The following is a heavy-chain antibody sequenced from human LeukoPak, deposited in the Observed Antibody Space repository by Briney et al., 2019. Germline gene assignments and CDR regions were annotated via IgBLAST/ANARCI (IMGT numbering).Heavy chain of an antibody. CDR2: ISYDGSNK. CDR1: GFTFSSYG. CDR3: ALPLGY. J-gene: IGHJ4*02. V-gene: IGHV3-30*03. Sequence: GRSLRLPCAASGFTFSSYGMHWVRQAPGKGLEWVAVISYDGSNKYYADSVKGRFTISRDNSKNTLYLQMNSLRAEDTAVYYCALPLGYWGQGTLVTVSS. D-gene: IGHD7-27*01.